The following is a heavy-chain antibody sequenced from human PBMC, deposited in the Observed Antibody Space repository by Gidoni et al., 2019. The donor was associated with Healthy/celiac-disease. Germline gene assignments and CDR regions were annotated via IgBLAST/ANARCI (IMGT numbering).Heavy chain of an antibody. Sequence: QVQLVESGGGVVQPGRSLRLPCAAPGFTFSSYGMHWVRQPPGKGLEWVAVISYDGSNKYYADSVKGRFTISRDNSKNTLYLQMNSLRAEDTAVYYCAKDSSVGATVYYFDYWGQGTLVTVSS. J-gene: IGHJ4*02. CDR2: ISYDGSNK. CDR1: GFTFSSYG. D-gene: IGHD1-26*01. V-gene: IGHV3-30*18. CDR3: AKDSSVGATVYYFDY.